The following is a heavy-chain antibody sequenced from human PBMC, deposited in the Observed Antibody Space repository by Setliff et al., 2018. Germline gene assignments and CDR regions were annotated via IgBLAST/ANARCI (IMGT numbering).Heavy chain of an antibody. D-gene: IGHD5-18*01. Sequence: SETLSLTCTVSGGSVSPYFWSWIRQPPGKGLQWIGYICHNGNTNFNPSLKSRVNMSIDTSKNQFALNLKSVTAADTAVYYCARDRTAYSYGLDVWGQGTTVTVSS. CDR2: ICHNGNT. J-gene: IGHJ6*02. V-gene: IGHV4-59*02. CDR1: GGSVSPYF. CDR3: ARDRTAYSYGLDV.